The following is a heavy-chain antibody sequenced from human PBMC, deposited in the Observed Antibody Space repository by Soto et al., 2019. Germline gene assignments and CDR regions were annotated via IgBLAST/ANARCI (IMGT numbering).Heavy chain of an antibody. J-gene: IGHJ4*02. Sequence: PGGSLRLSCAASGFTFSIYWMHWVRQGPGKGLVCVSRINGDGSSTTYADSVKGRFTISRDNAKNTLYLQMNSLRAEDTAVYYCATETEWSPRYWGQGTLVTVSS. CDR3: ATETEWSPRY. D-gene: IGHD3-3*01. CDR2: INGDGSST. V-gene: IGHV3-74*01. CDR1: GFTFSIYW.